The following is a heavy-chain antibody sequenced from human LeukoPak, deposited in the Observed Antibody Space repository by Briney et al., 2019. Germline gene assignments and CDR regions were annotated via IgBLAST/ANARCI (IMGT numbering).Heavy chain of an antibody. Sequence: PGGSLRLSCPASGFTFSSYAMSWVRQAPGKWLEWVSCISNSGDRTYYADSVKGRFTLSRDNSKNTLYLQMNSLRAEDTAIYYCEKGPAAIGGFQEWGQGTLVTVSS. V-gene: IGHV3-23*01. CDR2: ISNSGDRT. CDR3: EKGPAAIGGFQE. J-gene: IGHJ1*01. CDR1: GFTFSSYA. D-gene: IGHD2-2*01.